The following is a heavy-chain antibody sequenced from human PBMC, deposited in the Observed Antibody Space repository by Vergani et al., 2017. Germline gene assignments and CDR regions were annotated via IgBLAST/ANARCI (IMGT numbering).Heavy chain of an antibody. CDR1: GFTFSSYA. J-gene: IGHJ4*02. D-gene: IGHD2-2*01. CDR2: ISGSGGST. Sequence: EVQLLESGGGLVQPGGSLRLSCAASGFTFSSYAMSWVRQAPGKGLEWVSTISGSGGSTYYADSVTGRFTISRDNSKNTLYLQMNGLRAEDTAVYFCAKSPAAGMDSWGQGTLVTGSP. CDR3: AKSPAAGMDS. V-gene: IGHV3-23*01.